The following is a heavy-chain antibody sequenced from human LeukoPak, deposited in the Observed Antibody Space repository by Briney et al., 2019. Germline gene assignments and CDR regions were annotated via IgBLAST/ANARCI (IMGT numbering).Heavy chain of an antibody. J-gene: IGHJ1*01. Sequence: GGSLRLSCAASGFTFSSYWMSWVRQAPGKGLEWVANIKQDGREKYYVDSVKGRFTISRDNAKTSLYLQMNSLRAEDTAVYYCAREVYCSSTSCYTGYFQHWGQGTLVTVSS. V-gene: IGHV3-7*01. CDR3: AREVYCSSTSCYTGYFQH. CDR2: IKQDGREK. D-gene: IGHD2-2*02. CDR1: GFTFSSYW.